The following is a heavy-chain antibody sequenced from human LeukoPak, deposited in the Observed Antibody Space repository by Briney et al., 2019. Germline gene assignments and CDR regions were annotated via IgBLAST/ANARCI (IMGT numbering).Heavy chain of an antibody. Sequence: AGTLRLSCAASGVTFSGSDMSWVRQAPGKGLEWISDISTTGSTIYYADPEKGRFTISRDNAKNSLYLQMSSLRAEDTAVYYCARGDDYGDNSFDYWGQGTLVTVSS. V-gene: IGHV3-48*03. CDR3: ARGDDYGDNSFDY. D-gene: IGHD4-17*01. CDR1: GVTFSGSD. J-gene: IGHJ4*02. CDR2: ISTTGSTI.